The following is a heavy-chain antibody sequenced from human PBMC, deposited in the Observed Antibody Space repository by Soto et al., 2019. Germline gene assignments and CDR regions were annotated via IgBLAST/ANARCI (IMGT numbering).Heavy chain of an antibody. D-gene: IGHD3-22*01. CDR3: TTDLEYYYDSSGYYPRGFDY. Sequence: GESLKISCVGSGFTFSTYSINWVRQAPGKGLEWVSSISSRSDIYYADSVKGRFTISRDNAKNSVSLQMNSLRAEDTAVYYCTTDLEYYYDSSGYYPRGFDYWGQGTLVTVS. CDR1: GFTFSTYS. CDR2: ISSRSDI. J-gene: IGHJ4*02. V-gene: IGHV3-21*01.